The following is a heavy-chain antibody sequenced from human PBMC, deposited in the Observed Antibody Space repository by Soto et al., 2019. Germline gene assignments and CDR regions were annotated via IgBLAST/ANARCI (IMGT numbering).Heavy chain of an antibody. D-gene: IGHD3-10*01. CDR3: AKGTSSEFLLSFDD. V-gene: IGHV1-2*02. CDR1: GYTFNDFY. Sequence: ASAKVSCKSPGYTFNDFYIHWVRQAPGQGLEWMGWINPNTGGAVYAQKFLGRVTMTRDTSISTAYMELSRLASDDTAVYFCAKGTSSEFLLSFDDWGHGTLVTVSS. J-gene: IGHJ4*01. CDR2: INPNTGGA.